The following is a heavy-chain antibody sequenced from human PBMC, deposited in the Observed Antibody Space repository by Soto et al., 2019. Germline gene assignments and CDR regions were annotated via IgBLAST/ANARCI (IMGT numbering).Heavy chain of an antibody. Sequence: ASVKVSCKASGYTFTGYYMHWVRQAPGQGLEWMGWINPNSGGTNYAQKFRGWVTMTRDTSISTAYMELSRLRSDDTAVYYCARGPPYYYGSGSYYKPRYYYYYMDVWGKGTTVTVSS. J-gene: IGHJ6*03. D-gene: IGHD3-10*01. V-gene: IGHV1-2*04. CDR1: GYTFTGYY. CDR2: INPNSGGT. CDR3: ARGPPYYYGSGSYYKPRYYYYYMDV.